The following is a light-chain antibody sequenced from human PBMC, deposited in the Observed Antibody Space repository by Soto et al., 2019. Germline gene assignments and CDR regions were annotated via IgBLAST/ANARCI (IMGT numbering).Light chain of an antibody. CDR1: QSIGAY. V-gene: IGKV1-39*01. J-gene: IGKJ2*01. CDR3: QESYNTLYT. Sequence: DIQMTQSPSSLSASVGDRVTITCRASQSIGAYLNWYQQQSGKAPKLLIYAASSLQSGVPSRFSGSGSGTDCTLTISSLQPEDFATYYCQESYNTLYTFGQGTKLEIK. CDR2: AAS.